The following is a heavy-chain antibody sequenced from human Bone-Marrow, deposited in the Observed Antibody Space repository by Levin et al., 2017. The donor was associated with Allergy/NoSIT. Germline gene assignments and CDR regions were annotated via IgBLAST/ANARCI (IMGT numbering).Heavy chain of an antibody. J-gene: IGHJ4*02. Sequence: PGESLKISCVASGFAFSSNSMNWVRQAPGKGLEWVSYISSSMSSTQYADSVRGRFTVSRDNAKNSVYLQMNSLRAEDTAVYFCTRGGAARPDYWGQGTLVTVSS. CDR3: TRGGAARPDY. CDR2: ISSSMSST. CDR1: GFAFSSNS. V-gene: IGHV3-48*04. D-gene: IGHD6-6*01.